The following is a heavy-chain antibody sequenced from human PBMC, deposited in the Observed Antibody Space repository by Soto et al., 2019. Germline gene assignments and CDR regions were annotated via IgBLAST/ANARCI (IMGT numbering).Heavy chain of an antibody. J-gene: IGHJ6*02. D-gene: IGHD3-10*01. V-gene: IGHV4-31*03. CDR2: IYYSGST. Sequence: QVQLQESGPGLVKPSQTLSLTCTVSGGSISSGDYYWSWIRQHPGKGLEWIGYIYYSGSTNYNPSLKSRVTXXLXTXXNQFSLKLTSETAADTAVYYCATRMVRGLHYGMDVWGQGTTVTVSS. CDR1: GGSISSGDYY. CDR3: ATRMVRGLHYGMDV.